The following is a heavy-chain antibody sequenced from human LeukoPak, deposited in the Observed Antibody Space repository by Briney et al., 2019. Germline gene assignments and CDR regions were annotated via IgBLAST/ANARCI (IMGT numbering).Heavy chain of an antibody. V-gene: IGHV4-34*01. D-gene: IGHD6-6*01. CDR1: GGSFSGYY. Sequence: SETLSLTCAVYGGSFSGYYWSWIRQPPVKGLEWIGEINRSGSTNYNPSLKSRVTISVDTSKNQFSLKLSSVTAADTAVYYCARGRTAARPFDYWGQGTLVTVSS. J-gene: IGHJ4*02. CDR3: ARGRTAARPFDY. CDR2: INRSGST.